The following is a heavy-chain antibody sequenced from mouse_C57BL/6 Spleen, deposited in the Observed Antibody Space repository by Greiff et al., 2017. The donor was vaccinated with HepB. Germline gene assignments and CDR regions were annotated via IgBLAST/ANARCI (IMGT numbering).Heavy chain of an antibody. CDR3: ARWDSTLDY. CDR1: GYTFTSYW. Sequence: QVQLKQPGAELVRPGTSVKLSCKASGYTFTSYWMHWVKQRPGQGLEWIGVIDPSDSYTNYNQKFKGKATLTVDTSSSTAYMQLSSLTSEDSAVYYCARWDSTLDYWGQGTTLTVSS. D-gene: IGHD2-5*01. V-gene: IGHV1-59*01. J-gene: IGHJ2*01. CDR2: IDPSDSYT.